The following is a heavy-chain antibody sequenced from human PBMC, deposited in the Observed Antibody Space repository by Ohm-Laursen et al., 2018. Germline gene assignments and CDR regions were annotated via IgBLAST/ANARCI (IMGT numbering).Heavy chain of an antibody. J-gene: IGHJ4*02. V-gene: IGHV3-11*04. CDR2: ISTSGSTI. Sequence: SLRLSCSASGFNFSEFYMSWIRQAPGKGLEWVSYISTSGSTIYYADSVKGRFTISRDNAKKSLYLQMNSLRAEDTAVYYCARAGGKAVTSDYWGQGTLVTVSS. CDR1: GFNFSEFY. D-gene: IGHD4-17*01. CDR3: ARAGGKAVTSDY.